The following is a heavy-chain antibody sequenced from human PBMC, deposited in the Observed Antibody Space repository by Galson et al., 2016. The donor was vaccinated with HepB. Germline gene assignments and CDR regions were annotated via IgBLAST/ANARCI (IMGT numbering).Heavy chain of an antibody. CDR1: GGSISSGGYS. CDR3: ARWLLRFDY. CDR2: IYHTGST. V-gene: IGHV4-30-2*01. J-gene: IGHJ4*02. Sequence: TLSLTCAVSGGSISSGGYSWNWIRQPPGKGLEWIGYIYHTGSTYYNPSLKSRVTISVDRSKNQFSLKLSSVTAADTAVYYCARWLLRFDYWGQGTLVTVSA. D-gene: IGHD3-22*01.